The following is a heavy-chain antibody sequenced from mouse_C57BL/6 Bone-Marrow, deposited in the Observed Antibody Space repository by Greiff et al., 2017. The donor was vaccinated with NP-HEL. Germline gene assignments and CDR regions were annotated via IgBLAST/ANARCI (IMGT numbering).Heavy chain of an antibody. Sequence: VQLQQPGAELVKPGASVKLSCKASGYTFTSYWMQWVKQRPGQGLEWIGEIDPSVSYTNYNQKFKGKATLTVDTSSSTAYMQRSSLTSEDSAVYYCAMGMDYWGQGTSVTVSS. CDR2: IDPSVSYT. V-gene: IGHV1-50*01. CDR3: AMGMDY. CDR1: GYTFTSYW. J-gene: IGHJ4*01.